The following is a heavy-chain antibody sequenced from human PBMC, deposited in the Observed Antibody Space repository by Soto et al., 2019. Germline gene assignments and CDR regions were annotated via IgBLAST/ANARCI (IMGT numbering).Heavy chain of an antibody. J-gene: IGHJ4*02. CDR2: INTYNGNT. V-gene: IGHV1-18*01. Sequence: QVQLVQSGAEVKKPGASVKVSCKSSGYTFTSYGISWVRQAPGQGLEWMGWINTYNGNTNYAQKLQGRVTMTTDTPPSTAYMEPRSLRSAPTAVYYSARAGASGRGGLHSWRQRPLVTVSS. CDR1: GYTFTSYG. CDR3: ARAGASGRGGLHS. D-gene: IGHD6-19*01.